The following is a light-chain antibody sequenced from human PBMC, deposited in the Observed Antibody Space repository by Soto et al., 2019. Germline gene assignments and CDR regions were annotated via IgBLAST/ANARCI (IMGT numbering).Light chain of an antibody. CDR2: GAS. CDR1: QSVSSSY. V-gene: IGKV3-20*01. CDR3: QQYGSSPMWT. J-gene: IGKJ1*01. Sequence: EIVLTQSTGTLSLSPGERATLSCRGSQSVSSSYLAWYQQKPGQAPRLLIYGASSRATGIPDRFSGSGSGTDFTLTISRLEPEDFAVYYCQQYGSSPMWTFGQGTKVDI.